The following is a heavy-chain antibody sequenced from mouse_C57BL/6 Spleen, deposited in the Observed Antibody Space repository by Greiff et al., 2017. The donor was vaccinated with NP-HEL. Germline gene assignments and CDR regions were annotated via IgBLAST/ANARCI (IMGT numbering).Heavy chain of an antibody. CDR3: ARYFYYGSGSFAY. D-gene: IGHD1-1*01. V-gene: IGHV7-3*01. CDR2: IRNKANGYTT. CDR1: GFTFTDYY. J-gene: IGHJ3*01. Sequence: EVQLVESGGGLVQPGGSLSLSCAASGFTFTDYYMSWVRQPPGKALEWLGFIRNKANGYTTEYSASVKGRFTISRDNSQSILYLQMNALRAEDSATYYCARYFYYGSGSFAYWGQGTLVTVSA.